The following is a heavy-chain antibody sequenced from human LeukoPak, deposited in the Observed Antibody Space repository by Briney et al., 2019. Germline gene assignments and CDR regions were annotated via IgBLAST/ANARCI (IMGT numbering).Heavy chain of an antibody. D-gene: IGHD3-22*01. Sequence: SETLSLTCAVYGGSFSGYYWSWIRQPPGKGLEWIGEINHSGSTNYNPSLKSRVTISVDTSKNQFSLKLSSVTAADTAVYYCARRIVSSGYYYFDYWGQGTLVTVSS. V-gene: IGHV4-34*01. CDR3: ARRIVSSGYYYFDY. J-gene: IGHJ4*02. CDR2: INHSGST. CDR1: GGSFSGYY.